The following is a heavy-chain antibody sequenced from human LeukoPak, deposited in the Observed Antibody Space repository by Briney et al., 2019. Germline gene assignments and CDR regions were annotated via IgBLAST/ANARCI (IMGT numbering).Heavy chain of an antibody. Sequence: ASVKVSCKASGYTFTSYGISWVRQAPGQGLKWMGWISAYNGNTNYAQKLQGRVTMTTDTSTSTAYMELRSLRSDDTAVYYCARGRGSSWYGNWFDPWGQGTLVTVSS. CDR3: ARGRGSSWYGNWFDP. J-gene: IGHJ5*02. CDR2: ISAYNGNT. V-gene: IGHV1-18*01. CDR1: GYTFTSYG. D-gene: IGHD6-13*01.